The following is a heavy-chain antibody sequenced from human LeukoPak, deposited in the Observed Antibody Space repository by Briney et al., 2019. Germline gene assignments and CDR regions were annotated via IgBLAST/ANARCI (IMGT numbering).Heavy chain of an antibody. D-gene: IGHD1-26*01. Sequence: GGSLRLSCAASGFTFSSYSMNWVRQAPGKGLEWVSSISSSSSYIYYADSVKGRFTISRDNSKNTLYLQMNSLRAEDTAVYYCAKVPRSRATTGFYYFDYWGQGTLVTVSP. V-gene: IGHV3-21*04. CDR2: ISSSSSYI. CDR1: GFTFSSYS. J-gene: IGHJ4*02. CDR3: AKVPRSRATTGFYYFDY.